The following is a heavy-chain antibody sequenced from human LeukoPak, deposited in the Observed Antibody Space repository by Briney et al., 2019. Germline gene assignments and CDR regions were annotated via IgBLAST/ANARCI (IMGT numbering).Heavy chain of an antibody. CDR3: ARGLSSSSFFDY. D-gene: IGHD6-6*01. CDR2: INHSGST. CDR1: GGSLSGYY. V-gene: IGHV4-34*01. Sequence: SETLPLTCAVYGGSLSGYYWSWIRQPPGKGLEWIGEINHSGSTNYNPSLKSRVTISVDTSKNQFSLKLSSVTAADTAAYYCARGLSSSSFFDYWGQGTLVTVSS. J-gene: IGHJ4*02.